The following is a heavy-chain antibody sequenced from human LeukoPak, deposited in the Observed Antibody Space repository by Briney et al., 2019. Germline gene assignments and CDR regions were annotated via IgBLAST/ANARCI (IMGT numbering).Heavy chain of an antibody. CDR3: ASHYGDKGLFDY. V-gene: IGHV4-61*09. CDR2: IYTSGST. CDR1: GDSISSGSYY. J-gene: IGHJ4*02. D-gene: IGHD4-17*01. Sequence: SETLSLTCTVSGDSISSGSYYWSWIRQPAGKGLEWIGHIYTSGSTNYNPSLKSRVTISVDTSKNQFSLKLSSVTAADTAVYYCASHYGDKGLFDYWGQGTLVTVSS.